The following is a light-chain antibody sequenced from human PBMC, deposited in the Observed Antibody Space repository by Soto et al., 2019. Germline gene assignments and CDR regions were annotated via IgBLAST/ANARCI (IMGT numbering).Light chain of an antibody. CDR3: GTWDSSLSAVV. J-gene: IGLJ2*01. V-gene: IGLV1-51*01. CDR1: SSNIGNNY. Sequence: QSVLTQPPSVSAAPGQKVTISCSGSSSNIGNNYVSWYQQLPGTAPKFLIYDNNKRPSGIPDRFSGSKSGTSATLGTTGVQTGDEADYYCGTWDSSLSAVVFGGGTKVTVL. CDR2: DNN.